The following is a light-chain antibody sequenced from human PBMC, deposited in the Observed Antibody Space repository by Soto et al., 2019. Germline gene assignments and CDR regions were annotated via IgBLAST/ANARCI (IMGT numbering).Light chain of an antibody. CDR1: QSISKW. CDR3: QQYNNWPQT. CDR2: DAS. J-gene: IGKJ1*01. V-gene: IGKV1-5*01. Sequence: DIQMTQSPSTLSASVGDRVTITCRASQSISKWLAWSQQKPGKAPKLLIYDASTLESGVPSRFSGSASGTEFTLTISSLQPDDFATYYCQQYNNWPQTFGQGTKVEIK.